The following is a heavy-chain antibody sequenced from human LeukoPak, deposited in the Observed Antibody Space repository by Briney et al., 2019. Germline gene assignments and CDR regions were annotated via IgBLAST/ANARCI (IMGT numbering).Heavy chain of an antibody. Sequence: SVKVSCKASGGTFSSYAISWVRQAPGQGREWMGRIIPILGIANYAQKFQARVTITADKSTSTAYMELSSLRSEDTAVYYCARDHEETIFGLAKGPTFDYWGQGTLVTVSS. CDR1: GGTFSSYA. CDR3: ARDHEETIFGLAKGPTFDY. CDR2: IIPILGIA. V-gene: IGHV1-69*04. D-gene: IGHD3-3*01. J-gene: IGHJ4*02.